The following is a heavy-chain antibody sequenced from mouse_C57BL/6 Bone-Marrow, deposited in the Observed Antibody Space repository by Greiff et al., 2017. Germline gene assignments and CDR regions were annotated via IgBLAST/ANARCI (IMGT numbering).Heavy chain of an antibody. CDR1: GYTFTSYW. D-gene: IGHD2-10*02. Sequence: QVQLQQPGAELVRPGSSVKLSCKASGYTFTSYWMDWVKQRPGQGLEWIGNIYPSDSETHYNPKFQDKATLTVDKSSSTAYMQLSSLTSEDAAVYYCGRGGYGNLWYFDVWGTGTTVTVS. J-gene: IGHJ1*03. CDR3: GRGGYGNLWYFDV. V-gene: IGHV1-61*01. CDR2: IYPSDSET.